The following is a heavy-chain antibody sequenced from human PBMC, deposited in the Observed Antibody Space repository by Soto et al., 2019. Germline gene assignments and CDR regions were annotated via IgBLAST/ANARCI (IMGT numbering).Heavy chain of an antibody. J-gene: IGHJ4*02. Sequence: QVQLQESGPGLVEPSGTLSLTCAVSGDSISSSHWWSWVRQSPGKGLEWIGEIFHSGATKYNPSLESRVTMSVDXSNXQLSLKLRSVTAADTAVYYCARQLERGDLPEGFEYWGQGTLATVSS. CDR1: GDSISSSHW. D-gene: IGHD1-1*01. CDR3: ARQLERGDLPEGFEY. V-gene: IGHV4-4*02. CDR2: IFHSGAT.